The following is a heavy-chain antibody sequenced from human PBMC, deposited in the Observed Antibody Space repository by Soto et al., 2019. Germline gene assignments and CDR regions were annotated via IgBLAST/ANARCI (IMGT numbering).Heavy chain of an antibody. Sequence: PSETLSLTCTVSGGSISSYYWSWIRQPPGKGLEWIGDVLYSGITNNNPSLKSRVIISVDTSKNQFSLKLNSLTAADTAVYFCARHRSAWYYFDYWGRGTLVTVSS. CDR2: VLYSGIT. J-gene: IGHJ4*02. V-gene: IGHV4-59*08. D-gene: IGHD6-19*01. CDR1: GGSISSYY. CDR3: ARHRSAWYYFDY.